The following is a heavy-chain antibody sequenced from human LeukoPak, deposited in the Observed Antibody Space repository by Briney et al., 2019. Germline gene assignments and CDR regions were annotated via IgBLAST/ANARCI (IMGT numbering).Heavy chain of an antibody. J-gene: IGHJ4*02. CDR3: ARALAVTGRGPRDFDF. D-gene: IGHD6-19*01. CDR2: VSAFNGHT. CDR1: NYTFTDYG. V-gene: IGHV1-18*01. Sequence: ASVKVSCKASNYTFTDYGINWVRQAPGQGLEWVGWVSAFNGHTFYAQKFQGRITMTTDTSTSTAHMELRSLTSDDTAVYYCARALAVTGRGPRDFDFWGQGTLVTVSS.